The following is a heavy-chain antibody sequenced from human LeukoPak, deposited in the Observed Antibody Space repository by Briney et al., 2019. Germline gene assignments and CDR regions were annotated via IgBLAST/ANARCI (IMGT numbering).Heavy chain of an antibody. J-gene: IGHJ3*02. D-gene: IGHD2-2*01. Sequence: PSQTLSLTCTVSGGSISSGSYYWSWIRQPAGKGLEWIGHIYTSGSTNYNPSLKSRVTISVDTSKNQFSLKLSSVTAADTAVYYCAGTDIVVVPAARDAFDIWGQGTMVTVSS. CDR2: IYTSGST. V-gene: IGHV4-61*09. CDR3: AGTDIVVVPAARDAFDI. CDR1: GGSISSGSYY.